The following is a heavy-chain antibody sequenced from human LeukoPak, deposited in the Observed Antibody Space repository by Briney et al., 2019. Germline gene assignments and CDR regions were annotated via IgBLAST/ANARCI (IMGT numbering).Heavy chain of an antibody. CDR1: GGTSSSYA. Sequence: ASVKVSCKASGGTSSSYAISWVRQAPGQGLEWMGRIIPILGIANYAQKFQGRVTITADKSTSTAYMELSSLRSEDTAVYYCARGAIAAAHGYWGQGTLVTVSS. V-gene: IGHV1-69*04. CDR3: ARGAIAAAHGY. CDR2: IIPILGIA. J-gene: IGHJ4*02. D-gene: IGHD6-13*01.